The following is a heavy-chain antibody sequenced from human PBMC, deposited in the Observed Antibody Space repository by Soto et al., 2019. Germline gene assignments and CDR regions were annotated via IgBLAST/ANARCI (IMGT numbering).Heavy chain of an antibody. J-gene: IGHJ6*02. Sequence: GGSLRLSCAASGFTFSDYYMSWIRQAPGKGLEWVSYISSSGSTIYYADSVKGRFTISRDNAKNSLYLQMNSLRAEDTAVYYCARETLNGDYSIYYYYGMDVWGQGTTVTVSS. CDR3: ARETLNGDYSIYYYYGMDV. CDR2: ISSSGSTI. D-gene: IGHD4-17*01. CDR1: GFTFSDYY. V-gene: IGHV3-11*01.